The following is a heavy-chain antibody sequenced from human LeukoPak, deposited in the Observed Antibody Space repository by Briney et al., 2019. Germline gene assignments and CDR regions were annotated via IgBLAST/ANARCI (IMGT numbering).Heavy chain of an antibody. Sequence: GGSLRLSCAASGFTFSNAWMNWVRQAPGKGLEWVGRFKSKTDGGTTDYAAPVKGRFTISGDDSKNTLYLQMNSLKTEDTAVYYCSTTYYYDSSEGYWGQGTLVTVSS. CDR1: GFTFSNAW. V-gene: IGHV3-15*07. CDR3: STTYYYDSSEGY. CDR2: FKSKTDGGTT. D-gene: IGHD3-22*01. J-gene: IGHJ4*02.